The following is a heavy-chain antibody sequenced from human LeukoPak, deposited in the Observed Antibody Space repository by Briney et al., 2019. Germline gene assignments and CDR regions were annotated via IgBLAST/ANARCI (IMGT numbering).Heavy chain of an antibody. Sequence: GGSLRPSCAASGFTFSSYGMHWVRQAPGKGLEWVAVIWYDGSNKYYADSVKGRFTISRDNSKNTLHLQMNSLRAEDTAVYYCAKGNSYGAPRGFYYFDYWGQGTLVTVSS. V-gene: IGHV3-33*06. J-gene: IGHJ4*02. D-gene: IGHD5-18*01. CDR2: IWYDGSNK. CDR3: AKGNSYGAPRGFYYFDY. CDR1: GFTFSSYG.